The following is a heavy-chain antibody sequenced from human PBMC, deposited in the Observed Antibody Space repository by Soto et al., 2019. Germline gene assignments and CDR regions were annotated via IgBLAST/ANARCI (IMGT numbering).Heavy chain of an antibody. CDR1: GGYISSYY. CDR2: IYYSGST. J-gene: IGHJ5*02. CDR3: ARAFGAGYPTPFDP. D-gene: IGHD3-3*01. V-gene: IGHV4-59*01. Sequence: SETLSLTCTVSGGYISSYYWSWIRQTPGKGLEWIGYIYYSGSTNYNPSPKSPVTISVDTSMNQFSLKLSSVTAADTAVYYCARAFGAGYPTPFDPWGQGTLVTVSS.